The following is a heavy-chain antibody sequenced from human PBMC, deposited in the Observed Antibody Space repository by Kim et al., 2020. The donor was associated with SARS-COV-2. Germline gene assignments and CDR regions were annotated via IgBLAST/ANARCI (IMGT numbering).Heavy chain of an antibody. J-gene: IGHJ6*02. Sequence: GGSLRLSCAASGFTFGDYGMSWGRQGQGKGLGWVSGGNWNGGSRGYADSVKGRFTISRDNAKNSLYLQMNSLRAEDTALYYCARVPQQWMVLYYYYYGMGVWGQGTTVTVSS. CDR2: GNWNGGSR. V-gene: IGHV3-20*04. CDR3: ARVPQQWMVLYYYYYGMGV. CDR1: GFTFGDYG. D-gene: IGHD6-19*01.